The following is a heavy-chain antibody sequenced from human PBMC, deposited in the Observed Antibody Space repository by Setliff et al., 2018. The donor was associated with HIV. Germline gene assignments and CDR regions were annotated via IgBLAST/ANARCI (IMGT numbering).Heavy chain of an antibody. CDR2: INHSGST. CDR1: GGSFSGYY. D-gene: IGHD3-22*01. V-gene: IGHV4-34*01. CDR3: ARGRSYYDNSGAALYYFYYMDV. Sequence: SETLSLTCDVYGGSFSGYYWSWIRQPPGKGLEWIGEINHSGSTNYNPSLKSRVTISVDTSKKQFILKLTSVTAADTAIYSCARGRSYYDNSGAALYYFYYMDVWGKGTTVTVSS. J-gene: IGHJ6*03.